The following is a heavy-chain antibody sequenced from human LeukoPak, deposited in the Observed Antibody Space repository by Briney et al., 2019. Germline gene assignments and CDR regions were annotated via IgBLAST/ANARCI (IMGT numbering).Heavy chain of an antibody. Sequence: GGSLRLSCAVSAFTFSDNYMTWIRQAPGKGLESVSYISPSGTDISYADSVKGRFTISRDNAKNSLYLQMNSLRAEDTAAYYCARDRLHYGDYEKTFDYWGQGTLVTVSS. CDR2: ISPSGTDI. V-gene: IGHV3-11*04. D-gene: IGHD4-17*01. J-gene: IGHJ4*02. CDR3: ARDRLHYGDYEKTFDY. CDR1: AFTFSDNY.